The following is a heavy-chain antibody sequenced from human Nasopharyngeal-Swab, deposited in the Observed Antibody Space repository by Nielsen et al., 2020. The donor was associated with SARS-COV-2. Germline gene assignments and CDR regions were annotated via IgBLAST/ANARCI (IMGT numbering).Heavy chain of an antibody. CDR1: GYTFTGYY. D-gene: IGHD3-9*01. CDR3: ARDAPYYDILTGYYPHFDY. Sequence: ASVKVSCKASGYTFTGYYMHWVRQAPGQGLEWMGWISAYNGNTNYAQKLQGRVTMTTDTSTSTAYMELRSLRSDDTAVYYCARDAPYYDILTGYYPHFDYWGQGTLVTVSS. V-gene: IGHV1-18*04. CDR2: ISAYNGNT. J-gene: IGHJ4*02.